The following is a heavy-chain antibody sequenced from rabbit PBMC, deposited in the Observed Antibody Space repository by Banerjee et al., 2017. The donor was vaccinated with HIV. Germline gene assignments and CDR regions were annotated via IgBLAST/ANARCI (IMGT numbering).Heavy chain of an antibody. CDR2: TGNGSSGNT. J-gene: IGHJ4*01. CDR1: GFSFSNSYW. CDR3: ARGGNL. V-gene: IGHV1S45*01. Sequence: QEQLEESGGDLVKPEGSLTLNSTTSGFSFSNSYWICWVRQAPGKGLEWIGSTGNGSSGNTSYASWAKGRFTISEPSSTTVTLQMTSLTVADTATYFCARGGNLWGQGTLVTVS.